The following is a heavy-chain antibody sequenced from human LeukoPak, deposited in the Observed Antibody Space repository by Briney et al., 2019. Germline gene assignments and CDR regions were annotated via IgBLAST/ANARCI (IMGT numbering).Heavy chain of an antibody. CDR3: AKSSGWYYFDY. V-gene: IGHV3-7*03. J-gene: IGHJ4*02. D-gene: IGHD6-19*01. CDR2: IKQDGSEK. Sequence: GGSLRLSCAASGFTFSSYAMHWVRQAPGKGLEWVANIKQDGSEKYYVDSVKGRFTISRDNAKNSLYLQMNSLRAEDTAVYYCAKSSGWYYFDYWGQGTLVTVSS. CDR1: GFTFSSYA.